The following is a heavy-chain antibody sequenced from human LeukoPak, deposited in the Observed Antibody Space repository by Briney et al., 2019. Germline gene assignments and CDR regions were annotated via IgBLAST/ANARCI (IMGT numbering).Heavy chain of an antibody. D-gene: IGHD1-26*01. CDR3: AKMYGGTYIGN. J-gene: IGHJ4*02. V-gene: IGHV3-48*01. CDR1: GFTFRNHA. Sequence: TGGSLRLSCAASGFTFRNHAMNWVRQAPGKGLEWVSYISSTGNPRHYAESVEGRFTISRDNAKNSLYLQMNSLRAEDTAVYYCAKMYGGTYIGNWGQGTLVTVSA. CDR2: ISSTGNPR.